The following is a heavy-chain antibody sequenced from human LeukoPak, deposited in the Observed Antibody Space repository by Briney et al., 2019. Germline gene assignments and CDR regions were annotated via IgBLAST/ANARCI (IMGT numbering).Heavy chain of an antibody. CDR3: ARSPLDLYGSGSYNSASDY. Sequence: SQTLSLTCDISGDSVSSNSAAWNWIRQSPSRGLEWLGRTYYRSKWSNDYAVSVKSRIIINPDTSKNQFSLQLNSVTPEDTAMYFCARSPLDLYGSGSYNSASDYWGQGTLVTVSS. J-gene: IGHJ4*02. CDR1: GDSVSSNSAA. CDR2: TYYRSKWSN. D-gene: IGHD3-10*01. V-gene: IGHV6-1*01.